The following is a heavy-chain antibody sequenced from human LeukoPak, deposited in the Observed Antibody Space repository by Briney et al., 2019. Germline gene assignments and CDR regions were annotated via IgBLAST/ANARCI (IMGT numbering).Heavy chain of an antibody. CDR3: AKADSSGWPTGFDY. J-gene: IGHJ4*02. CDR2: ISGSGGST. D-gene: IGHD6-19*01. Sequence: GGSLRLSCAASGFSFSSYTMSWVRQAPGKGLEWVSGISGSGGSTYYVDSVKGRFTISRDNSKNTLYLQMDSLRAEDTAVYYCAKADSSGWPTGFDYWGQGTLVTVSS. CDR1: GFSFSSYT. V-gene: IGHV3-23*01.